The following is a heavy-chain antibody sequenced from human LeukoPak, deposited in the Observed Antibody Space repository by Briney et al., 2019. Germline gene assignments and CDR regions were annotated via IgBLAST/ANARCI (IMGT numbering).Heavy chain of an antibody. CDR3: AKTCYDFWSGYLHYYYYGMDV. J-gene: IGHJ6*02. Sequence: GGSLRLSCAASGFTFSSYAMSWVRQAPGKGLEWVSAISGSGGSTYYADSVKGRFTISRDSSKNTLYLQMNSLRAEDTAVYYCAKTCYDFWSGYLHYYYYGMDVWGQGTTVTVSS. CDR2: ISGSGGST. D-gene: IGHD3-3*01. CDR1: GFTFSSYA. V-gene: IGHV3-23*01.